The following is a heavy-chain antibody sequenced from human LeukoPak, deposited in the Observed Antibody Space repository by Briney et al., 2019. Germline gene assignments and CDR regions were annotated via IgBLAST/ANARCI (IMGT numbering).Heavy chain of an antibody. CDR1: GFTVSSSY. CDR3: ATQRQLVVVINYYFDY. V-gene: IGHV3-53*01. Sequence: GGSLRLSCAASGFTVSSSYMSWVRQAPGKGLEWVSVIYSGGSTYYADSVKGRFTISRDNSKNTLYLQMNSLRAEDTAIYYCATQRQLVVVINYYFDYWGQGTQVTVSS. J-gene: IGHJ4*02. D-gene: IGHD3-22*01. CDR2: IYSGGST.